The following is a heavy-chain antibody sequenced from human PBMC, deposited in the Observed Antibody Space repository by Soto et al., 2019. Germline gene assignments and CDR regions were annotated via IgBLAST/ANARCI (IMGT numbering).Heavy chain of an antibody. Sequence: QVQLQESGPGLVKPSQTLSLTCTVSGGSISSGDYYWSWIRQPPGKGLEWIGYIYYSGSTYHNPSLQSRVTISVDTSTNPFSLKLSSVPAADPAVYYCARAEVELVVVVAAPFSGAFDIWGQGTMVTVSS. V-gene: IGHV4-30-4*01. CDR1: GGSISSGDYY. CDR2: IYYSGST. J-gene: IGHJ3*02. D-gene: IGHD2-15*01. CDR3: ARAEVELVVVVAAPFSGAFDI.